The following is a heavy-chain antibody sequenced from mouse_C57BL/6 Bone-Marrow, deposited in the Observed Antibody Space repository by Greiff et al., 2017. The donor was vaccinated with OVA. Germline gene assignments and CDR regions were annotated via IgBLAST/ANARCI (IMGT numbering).Heavy chain of an antibody. J-gene: IGHJ3*01. Sequence: VKVVESGAELVKPGASVKMSCKASGYTFTTYPIEWMKQNHGKSLEWIGNFHPYNDDTKYNEKFKGKATLTVEKSSSTVYLELSRLTSDDSAVYYCARIDSSGYGWFAYWGQGTLVTVSA. CDR3: ARIDSSGYGWFAY. V-gene: IGHV1-47*01. CDR2: FHPYNDDT. D-gene: IGHD3-2*02. CDR1: GYTFTTYP.